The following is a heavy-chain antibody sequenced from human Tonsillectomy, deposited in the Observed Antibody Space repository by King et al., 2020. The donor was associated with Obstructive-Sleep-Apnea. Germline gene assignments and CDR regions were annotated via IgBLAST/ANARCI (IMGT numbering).Heavy chain of an antibody. V-gene: IGHV3-7*01. D-gene: IGHD5-18*01. J-gene: IGHJ6*02. CDR1: GFTFSRYW. CDR3: ARDDSYGAYYYGMDV. Sequence: VQLVESGGGLVQPGGSLRLSCAASGFTFSRYWMSWVRQAPGKGLEWVANIKQDGSEKYYVDSVKGRFTISRDNAKNSLYLQMKSLRAEDTAVYYCARDDSYGAYYYGMDVWGQGTTVTVSS. CDR2: IKQDGSEK.